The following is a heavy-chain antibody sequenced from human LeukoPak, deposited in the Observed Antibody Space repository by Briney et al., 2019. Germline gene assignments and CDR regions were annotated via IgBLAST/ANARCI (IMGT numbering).Heavy chain of an antibody. J-gene: IGHJ6*02. Sequence: AASVKVSCKASGGTFSSYAISWVRQAPGQGLEWMGGIIPIFGTANYAQNFQGRVTITADESTSTAYMELSSLRSEDTAVYYCARGRAHIAAAGSYYYYGMDVWGQGTTFTVSS. CDR1: GGTFSSYA. CDR3: ARGRAHIAAAGSYYYYGMDV. CDR2: IIPIFGTA. D-gene: IGHD6-13*01. V-gene: IGHV1-69*13.